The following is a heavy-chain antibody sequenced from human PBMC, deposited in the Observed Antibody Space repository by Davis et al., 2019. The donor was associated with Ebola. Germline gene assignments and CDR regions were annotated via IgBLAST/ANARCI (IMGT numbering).Heavy chain of an antibody. CDR3: AKMASGACDY. V-gene: IGHV3-30*02. D-gene: IGHD5-24*01. Sequence: GGSLRLSCAASGFTFSSYGMHWVRQAPGKGLEWVAFIRSDGSNKYYADSVKGRFTISRDNSKNTLYLQMNSLRPEDTAVYYCAKMASGACDYWGQGTLVTVTS. CDR2: IRSDGSNK. CDR1: GFTFSSYG. J-gene: IGHJ4*02.